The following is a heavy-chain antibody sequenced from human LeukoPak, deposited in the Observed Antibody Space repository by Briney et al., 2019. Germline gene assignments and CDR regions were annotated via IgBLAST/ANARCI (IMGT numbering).Heavy chain of an antibody. J-gene: IGHJ2*01. CDR2: IYYSGST. D-gene: IGHD2/OR15-2a*01. CDR1: GGSISSIIYY. V-gene: IGHV4-39*01. CDR3: ARAFRARYFDL. Sequence: SETLSLTCTVSGGSISSIIYYWGWIRQPPGKGLEWIGTIYYSGSTYYNVSLKSRVTISVDTSRNQFSLKLSSVTAADTAVYYCARAFRARYFDLWGRGTLVTVSS.